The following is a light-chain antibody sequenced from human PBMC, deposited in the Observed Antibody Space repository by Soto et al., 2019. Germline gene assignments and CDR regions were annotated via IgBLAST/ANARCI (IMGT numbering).Light chain of an antibody. J-gene: IGKJ3*01. CDR2: AAS. V-gene: IGKV1-27*01. CDR1: QGISNY. Sequence: DIQMTQSPSSLSASVGDRVTITCRATQGISNYLAWYQQKPGKVPKLLIYAASTLQSGVPSRFSGSGSGTDFTLTISSLQPEDVSTYYCQRYISAPFTFGPGTNVDIK. CDR3: QRYISAPFT.